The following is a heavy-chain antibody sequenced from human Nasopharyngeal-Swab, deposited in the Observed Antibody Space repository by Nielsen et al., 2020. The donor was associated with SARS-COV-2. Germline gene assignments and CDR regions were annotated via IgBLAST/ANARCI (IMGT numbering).Heavy chain of an antibody. Sequence: GESLKISCAASGFTFSSYAMSWVRQAPGKGLEWVSAISGSGGNTYYADSVKGRFTISRDNSKNTLYLQMNSLRAEDTAVYYCATAWDLGPFDIWGQGTMVTVSS. D-gene: IGHD1-26*01. CDR3: ATAWDLGPFDI. CDR2: ISGSGGNT. V-gene: IGHV3-23*01. CDR1: GFTFSSYA. J-gene: IGHJ3*02.